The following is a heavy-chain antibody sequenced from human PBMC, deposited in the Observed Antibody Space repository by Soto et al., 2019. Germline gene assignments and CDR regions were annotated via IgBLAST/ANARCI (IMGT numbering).Heavy chain of an antibody. Sequence: SETLSLTCTVSGGSISSYYWSWIRQPPGKGLEWIGYIYYSGSTNYNPSLKSRVTISVGTSKNQFSQKLSTVTGADTAVYYCGRAGGMGYYFDYWGQGTLVTVSS. D-gene: IGHD3-16*01. V-gene: IGHV4-59*01. CDR2: IYYSGST. J-gene: IGHJ4*02. CDR3: GRAGGMGYYFDY. CDR1: GGSISSYY.